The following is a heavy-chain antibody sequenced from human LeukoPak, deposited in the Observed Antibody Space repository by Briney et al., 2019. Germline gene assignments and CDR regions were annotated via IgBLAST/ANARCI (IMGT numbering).Heavy chain of an antibody. J-gene: IGHJ4*02. D-gene: IGHD2-2*01. CDR3: AKDNSLPAAPPFDY. V-gene: IGHV3-15*01. CDR1: GFTFNNAW. Sequence: PGGSLRLSCAASGFTFNNAWMNWVRQAPGKGLEWVGRIKSKADVGTTAYAAPVKGRFTISRDDSNNTLYLQMNSLRAEDTAVYYCAKDNSLPAAPPFDYWGQGTLVTVSS. CDR2: IKSKADVGTT.